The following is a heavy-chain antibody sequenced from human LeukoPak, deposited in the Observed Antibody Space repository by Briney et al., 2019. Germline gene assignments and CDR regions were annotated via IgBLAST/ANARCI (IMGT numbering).Heavy chain of an antibody. Sequence: PSETLSLTCTVSGGSISSYYWSWIRQPPGKGLEWIGYIYYSGSTNYNPSLKSRVTISVDTSKNQFSLKLSSVSAADTAVYYCARGDFGMATRDDAFDIWGQGTIVTVSS. V-gene: IGHV4-59*01. CDR3: ARGDFGMATRDDAFDI. CDR1: GGSISSYY. D-gene: IGHD5-24*01. CDR2: IYYSGST. J-gene: IGHJ3*02.